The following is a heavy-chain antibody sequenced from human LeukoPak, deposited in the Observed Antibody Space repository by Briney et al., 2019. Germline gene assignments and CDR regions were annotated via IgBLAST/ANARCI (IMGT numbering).Heavy chain of an antibody. CDR1: GFIFNNYG. CDR2: ISSSSSTI. CDR3: ARDGMYSGAFDI. J-gene: IGHJ3*02. Sequence: GGSLRLSCAASGFIFNNYGMNWVRQAPGEGLEWVSYISSSSSTIYFADSVKGRFTISRDNAKNSLYLQMNSLRVEDTAVYYCARDGMYSGAFDIWGQGTMVTVSS. D-gene: IGHD1-26*01. V-gene: IGHV3-48*01.